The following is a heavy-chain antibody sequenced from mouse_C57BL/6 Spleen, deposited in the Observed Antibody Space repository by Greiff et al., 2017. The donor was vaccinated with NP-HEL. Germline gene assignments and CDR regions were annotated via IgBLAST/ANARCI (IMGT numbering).Heavy chain of an antibody. CDR1: GYSITSGYY. D-gene: IGHD2-4*01. V-gene: IGHV3-6*01. CDR3: ARWMITTRYFDV. Sequence: EVKLVESGPGLVKPSQSLSLTCSVTGYSITSGYYWNWIRQFPGNKLEWMGNISYDGSNKYNPSLKNRISITRDTFKNQFFLKLNSVTTEDTATYYCARWMITTRYFDVWGTGTTVTVSS. J-gene: IGHJ1*03. CDR2: ISYDGSN.